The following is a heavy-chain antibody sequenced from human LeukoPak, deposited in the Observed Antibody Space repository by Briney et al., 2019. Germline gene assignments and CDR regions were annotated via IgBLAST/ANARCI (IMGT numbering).Heavy chain of an antibody. D-gene: IGHD6-19*01. CDR3: AKDQQWLVN. J-gene: IGHJ4*02. V-gene: IGHV3-33*06. CDR2: IWSDGSNK. Sequence: RGSLRLSCAASGFTFSSYGMHWVRHAPGKGLGWGAVIWSDGSNKYYADSVKGRFTISRDNSKNTLYLQMNSLRAEDTAVYYCAKDQQWLVNWGQGTLVTVSS. CDR1: GFTFSSYG.